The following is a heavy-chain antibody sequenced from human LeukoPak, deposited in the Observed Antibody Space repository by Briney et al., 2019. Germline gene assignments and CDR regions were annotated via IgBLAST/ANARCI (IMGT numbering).Heavy chain of an antibody. CDR2: ISSSSSYI. D-gene: IGHD2-8*02. CDR1: GFTFSSYS. J-gene: IGHJ4*02. V-gene: IGHV3-21*01. Sequence: PGGSLRLSCAASGFTFSSYSMNWVRQAPGKGLEWVSSISSSSSYIYYAGSVKGRFTISRDNAKNSLYLQMNSLRAEDTAVYYCARGWWDRPYYFDYWGQGTLVTVSS. CDR3: ARGWWDRPYYFDY.